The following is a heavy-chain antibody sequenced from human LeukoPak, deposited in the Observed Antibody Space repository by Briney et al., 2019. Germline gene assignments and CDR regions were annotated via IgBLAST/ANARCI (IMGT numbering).Heavy chain of an antibody. CDR1: GGSISSYY. CDR2: IYYSGST. V-gene: IGHV4-59*08. D-gene: IGHD3-3*01. CDR3: ASLGLRFLEWLLEAPDY. J-gene: IGHJ4*02. Sequence: SETLSLTCTVSGGSISSYYWSWIRQPPGKGLEWIGYIYYSGSTNYNPSLKSRVTISVDTSKNQFSLKLSSVTAADTAVYYCASLGLRFLEWLLEAPDYWGQETLVTVSS.